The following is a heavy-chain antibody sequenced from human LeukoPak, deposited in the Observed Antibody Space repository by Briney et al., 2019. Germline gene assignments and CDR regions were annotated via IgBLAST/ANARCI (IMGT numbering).Heavy chain of an antibody. CDR1: GFTVRSNY. V-gene: IGHV3-23*01. Sequence: GGSLRLSCAASGFTVRSNYMNWVRQAPGKGLEWVSAISGSGGSTYYADSVKGRFTISRDNSKNTLYLQMNSLRAEDTAVYYCAGEIAAAGNFDYWGQGTLVTVSS. CDR2: ISGSGGST. J-gene: IGHJ4*02. CDR3: AGEIAAAGNFDY. D-gene: IGHD6-13*01.